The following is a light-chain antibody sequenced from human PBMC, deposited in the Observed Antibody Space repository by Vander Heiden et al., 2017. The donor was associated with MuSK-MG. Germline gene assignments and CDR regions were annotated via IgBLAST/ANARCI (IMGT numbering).Light chain of an antibody. V-gene: IGKV3-20*01. J-gene: IGKJ2*01. CDR3: QQYGYSYT. CDR1: QSVGTS. Sequence: EIVLTQSPGTLSLSAGEGATLSCRATQSVGTSLAWYQQKPGQAPRLLIYRASNRATGIPDRFSGGGSGTDFTLTISRLEPEDFAVYYCQQYGYSYTFGQGTKLEIK. CDR2: RAS.